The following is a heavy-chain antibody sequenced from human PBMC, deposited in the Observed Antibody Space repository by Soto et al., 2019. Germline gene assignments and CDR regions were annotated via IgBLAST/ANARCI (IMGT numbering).Heavy chain of an antibody. V-gene: IGHV4-30-2*01. Sequence: SETLSLTCGVSGGSLSGATYSWNWIRQPPGKGLEWIGYIFPSGTTYYNPSLKSRVTISIDVSKNKFSLSLRSLTAADTAVYYCARSREFDYWSQGTLVTVSS. CDR2: IFPSGTT. CDR3: ARSREFDY. CDR1: GGSLSGATYS. J-gene: IGHJ4*02.